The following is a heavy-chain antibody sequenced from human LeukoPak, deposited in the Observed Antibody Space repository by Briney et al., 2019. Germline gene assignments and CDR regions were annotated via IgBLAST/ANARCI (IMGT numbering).Heavy chain of an antibody. CDR2: ISGSGGST. CDR3: ARAYSDLIYVY. D-gene: IGHD3-16*01. Sequence: GGSLRLSCAASGFTFSSYAMSWVRQAPGKGLEWVSAISGSGGSTYYADSVKGRFTISRDNSKNTLYLQMNSLRSEDTAVYYCARAYSDLIYVYWGQGTLVTVSS. CDR1: GFTFSSYA. J-gene: IGHJ4*02. V-gene: IGHV3-23*01.